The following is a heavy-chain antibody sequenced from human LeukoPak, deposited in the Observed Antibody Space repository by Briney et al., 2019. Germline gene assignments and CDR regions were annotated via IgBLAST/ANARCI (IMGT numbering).Heavy chain of an antibody. CDR2: IYSGGST. D-gene: IGHD3-10*01. V-gene: IGHV3-66*01. CDR1: GFTVSTYF. J-gene: IGHJ3*01. CDR3: ARDGEGGFADAFDL. Sequence: PGGSLRLSCVASGFTVSTYFMTWVRQAPGKGLEWLSVIYSGGSTYYADSVKGRFTISRDNSKNTLYLQMNSLRAEDTAVYYCARDGEGGFADAFDLWGQGTMVIVSS.